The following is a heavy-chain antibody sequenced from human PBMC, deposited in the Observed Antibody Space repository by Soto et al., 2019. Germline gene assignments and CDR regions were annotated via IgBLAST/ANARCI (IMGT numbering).Heavy chain of an antibody. J-gene: IGHJ4*02. Sequence: ASVKVSCKASGYTFTSYDINWVRQATGQGLEWMGWMNPNSGNTGYAQKFQGRVTMTRNTSISTAYMELSSLRSEDTAVYYCARGHKKLAVTTQYYFDYWGQGTLVT. CDR3: ARGHKKLAVTTQYYFDY. V-gene: IGHV1-8*01. CDR1: GYTFTSYD. CDR2: MNPNSGNT. D-gene: IGHD4-17*01.